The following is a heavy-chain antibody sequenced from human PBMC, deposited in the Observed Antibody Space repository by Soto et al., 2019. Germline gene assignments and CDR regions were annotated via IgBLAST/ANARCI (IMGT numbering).Heavy chain of an antibody. V-gene: IGHV5-51*01. D-gene: IGHD3-9*01. CDR3: ARCRYLTGYYRNYYYGMDV. CDR1: RYNFTDFW. J-gene: IGHJ6*02. Sequence: ESLNISCQGSRYNFTDFWIDWVRPMPGKGLEYMGIIYPIDSDTRYSPSFQGPVTISADKSIITAYLQWSSLKASDTAMYYCARCRYLTGYYRNYYYGMDVWGQGPTVTVSS. CDR2: IYPIDSDT.